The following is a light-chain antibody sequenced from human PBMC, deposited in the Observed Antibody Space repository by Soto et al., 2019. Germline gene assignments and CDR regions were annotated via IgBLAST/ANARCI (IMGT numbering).Light chain of an antibody. J-gene: IGKJ1*01. CDR2: ATD. Sequence: DIEMTQSTSSLSASVGDRVTITCRASQTITNDLNWYQQQSGKAPKLLIYATDTLQSGVPSRFSGSGSGTDYTLTISSLQPEDFATYYCQQSYNTPQTFGQGTKVDIK. CDR3: QQSYNTPQT. V-gene: IGKV1-39*01. CDR1: QTITND.